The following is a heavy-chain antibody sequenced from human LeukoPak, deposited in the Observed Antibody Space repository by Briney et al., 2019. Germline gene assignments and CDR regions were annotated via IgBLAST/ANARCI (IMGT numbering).Heavy chain of an antibody. D-gene: IGHD1-26*01. CDR1: GYSFTSYW. CDR3: ARLVSGVGNWFDP. Sequence: GESLKISCKGSGYSFTSYWIVWVRQMPGKGLEWMVIIYPGDSDTRYSPSFQGQVTLSADKSISPAYLQWSSLKASDTAMYYCARLVSGVGNWFDPWGQGTLVTVSS. J-gene: IGHJ5*02. V-gene: IGHV5-51*01. CDR2: IYPGDSDT.